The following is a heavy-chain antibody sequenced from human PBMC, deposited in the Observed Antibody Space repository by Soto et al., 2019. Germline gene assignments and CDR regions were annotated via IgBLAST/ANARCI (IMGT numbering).Heavy chain of an antibody. CDR3: ARHVTGPSYYYYYGMDV. D-gene: IGHD1-20*01. CDR2: VFYSGSA. V-gene: IGHV4-39*01. Sequence: SETLSLTCTVSGGSISSSSYYWGWIRQPPGKGLEWIGSVFYSGSAYYNPSLKSRVTISVDTSKNQFSLNLSSVTAADTAVFYCARHVTGPSYYYYYGMDVWGQGTPVTVSS. CDR1: GGSISSSSYY. J-gene: IGHJ6*02.